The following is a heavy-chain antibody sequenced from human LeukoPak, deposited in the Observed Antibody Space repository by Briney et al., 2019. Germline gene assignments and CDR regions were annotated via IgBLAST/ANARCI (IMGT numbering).Heavy chain of an antibody. J-gene: IGHJ5*02. Sequence: SETLSLTCTVSGYSISSGYYWGWIRQPPGKGLEWIGSIYHSGSTYYNPSLKSRVTISADTSKSQFSLKLSSVTAADTAVYYCAQNGQSGFSFDPWGQGTLVTVSS. CDR2: IYHSGST. D-gene: IGHD2-8*01. CDR1: GYSISSGYY. V-gene: IGHV4-38-2*02. CDR3: AQNGQSGFSFDP.